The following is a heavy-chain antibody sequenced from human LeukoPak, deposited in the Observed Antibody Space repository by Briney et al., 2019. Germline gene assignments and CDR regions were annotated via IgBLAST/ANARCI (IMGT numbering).Heavy chain of an antibody. J-gene: IGHJ5*01. D-gene: IGHD3-9*01. CDR3: ARDTHVSRYFDWFDY. CDR1: GFTFSSYW. Sequence: GGSLRLSCAASGFTFSSYWMSWVRQAPGKGLEWVANIKQDGSEKYYVDSVKGRFTISRDNAKNSLYLQMNSLRAEDTAVYYCARDTHVSRYFDWFDYWGQGTLVTVSS. CDR2: IKQDGSEK. V-gene: IGHV3-7*01.